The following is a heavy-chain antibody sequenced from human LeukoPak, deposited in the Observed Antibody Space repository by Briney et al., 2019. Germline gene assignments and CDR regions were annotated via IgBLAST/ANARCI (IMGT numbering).Heavy chain of an antibody. D-gene: IGHD3-22*01. CDR1: GFTFSSYE. CDR2: ISSSGSTI. CDR3: ARGYQDSSGSYYGLFDY. Sequence: PGGSLRLSCAASGFTFSSYEMNWVRQAPGKGLEWVSYISSSGSTIYYADSVKGRFTISRDNAKSSLYVQMNSLRAEDTAVYYCARGYQDSSGSYYGLFDYWGQGTLVTVSS. V-gene: IGHV3-48*03. J-gene: IGHJ4*02.